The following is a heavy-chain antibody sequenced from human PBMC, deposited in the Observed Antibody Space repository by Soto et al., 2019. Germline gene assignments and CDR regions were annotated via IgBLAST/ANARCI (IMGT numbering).Heavy chain of an antibody. D-gene: IGHD6-19*01. Sequence: QVQLVESGGGVVQPGRYLRLSCAASGFTFSSYAMHWVRQAPGKGLEWVAVISSDGNNKYYAGSVKGRFTISRDNSKNTLYLQMNSLRAEDTAVYYCARMGWAVAGSYYFDYWGQGTLVTVSS. V-gene: IGHV3-30-3*01. CDR2: ISSDGNNK. CDR1: GFTFSSYA. CDR3: ARMGWAVAGSYYFDY. J-gene: IGHJ4*02.